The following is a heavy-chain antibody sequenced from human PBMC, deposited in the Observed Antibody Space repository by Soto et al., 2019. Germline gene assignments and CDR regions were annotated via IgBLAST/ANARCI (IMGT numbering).Heavy chain of an antibody. J-gene: IGHJ5*02. D-gene: IGHD1-26*01. V-gene: IGHV4-39*01. CDR3: ARLGEVRGGRVA. CDR1: GGSISSSSYY. CDR2: IYYSGST. Sequence: QLQLQESGPGLVKPSETLSLTCTVSGGSISSSSYYWGWIRQPPGKGLEWIGSIYYSGSTYDNPSLKCRVTIAVDTSKNRFSLKLSSVTAAATAVDYCARLGEVRGGRVAWGQGTLVTVSS.